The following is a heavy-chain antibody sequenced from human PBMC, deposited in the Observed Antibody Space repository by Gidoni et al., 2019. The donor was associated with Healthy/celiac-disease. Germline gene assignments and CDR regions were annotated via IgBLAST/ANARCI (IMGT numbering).Heavy chain of an antibody. J-gene: IGHJ5*02. Sequence: QVQLQQWGAGLLKPSETLSLTCAVYGGSFSGYYWSWIRQPPGTGLEWIGEINHSGSTNYNPSLKSRVTISVDTSKNQFSLKLSSVTAADTAVYYCARVTGIVVVPAAMGFDPWGQGTLVTVSS. CDR2: INHSGST. CDR1: GGSFSGYY. V-gene: IGHV4-34*01. CDR3: ARVTGIVVVPAAMGFDP. D-gene: IGHD2-2*01.